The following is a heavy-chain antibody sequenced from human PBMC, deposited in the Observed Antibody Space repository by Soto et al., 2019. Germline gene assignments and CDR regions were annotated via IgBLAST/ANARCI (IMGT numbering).Heavy chain of an antibody. CDR3: ARGYDSRSLELYYYYYGMDV. Sequence: ASETLSLTCAVYGGSFSGYYWSWIRQPPGKGLEWIGEINHSGSTNYNPSLKSRVTISVDTSKNQFSLKLSSVTAADTAVYYCARGYDSRSLELYYYYYGMDVWGQGTTVTVSS. D-gene: IGHD3-22*01. CDR1: GGSFSGYY. V-gene: IGHV4-34*01. CDR2: INHSGST. J-gene: IGHJ6*02.